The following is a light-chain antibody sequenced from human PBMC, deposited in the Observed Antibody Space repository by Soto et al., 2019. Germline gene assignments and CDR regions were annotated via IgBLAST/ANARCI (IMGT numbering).Light chain of an antibody. V-gene: IGLV2-14*01. CDR3: FSVTTTSTHV. CDR1: SSDIGAYDY. CDR2: EVN. Sequence: QSALTQPASLSGSPGQSITISCTGTSSDIGAYDYVSWFQQHPGKAPKLMISEVNNRPSGVSNRSSGSKSGNTAYLTISGLHVEDEAEYLCFSVTTTSTHVFGTGTKVTVL. J-gene: IGLJ1*01.